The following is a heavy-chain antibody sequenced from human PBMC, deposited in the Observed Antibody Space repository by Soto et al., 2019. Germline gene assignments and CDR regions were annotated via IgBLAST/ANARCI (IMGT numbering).Heavy chain of an antibody. D-gene: IGHD6-6*01. Sequence: PSETLSLTCTVSGGSISSYYWSWIRQPPGKGLEWIGYIYYSGSTNYNPSLKSRVTISVDTSKNQFSLKLSSVTAADTAVYYCARAHSRGSIAAWDYYYYGMDVWGQGTTVTVSS. V-gene: IGHV4-59*01. CDR2: IYYSGST. CDR1: GGSISSYY. J-gene: IGHJ6*02. CDR3: ARAHSRGSIAAWDYYYYGMDV.